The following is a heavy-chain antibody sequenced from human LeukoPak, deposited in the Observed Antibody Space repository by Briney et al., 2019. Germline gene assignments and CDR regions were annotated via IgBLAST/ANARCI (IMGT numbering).Heavy chain of an antibody. CDR2: IYYSGST. J-gene: IGHJ4*02. CDR1: GGSISSGGYY. Sequence: SETLSLTRTVSGGSISSGGYYWSWIRQHPGKGLEWIGYIYYSGSTYYNPSLKSRVTISVDTSKNQFSLKLSSVTAADTAVYYCARERSRVLYYFDYWGQGTLVTVSS. CDR3: ARERSRVLYYFDY. V-gene: IGHV4-31*03.